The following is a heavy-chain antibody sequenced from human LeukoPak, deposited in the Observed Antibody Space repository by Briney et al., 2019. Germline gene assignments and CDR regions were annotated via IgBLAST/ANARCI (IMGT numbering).Heavy chain of an antibody. CDR2: ITGGGTNT. D-gene: IGHD2-15*01. J-gene: IGHJ1*01. V-gene: IGHV3-23*01. Sequence: PGGSLRLSRVASRFTFTTYAMAWVRQAPGKKLECVAVITGGGTNTYHADSVKGRFTISRDNSKNTLSLQMNSLRVEDTAKYYCAKGTLGGCSGSRCYLLDYGGRGPLVTVSS. CDR3: AKGTLGGCSGSRCYLLDY. CDR1: RFTFTTYA.